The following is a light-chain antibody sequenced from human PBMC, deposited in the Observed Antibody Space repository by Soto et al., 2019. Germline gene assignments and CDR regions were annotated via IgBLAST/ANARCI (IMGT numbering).Light chain of an antibody. Sequence: EIVLKQSPGPLYLSPGERATLSCRASQSVSSSYLAWYQQKPGQAPRLLIYGASSRATGIPDRFIGSWSGKDFTLTISRLEPEDFAVYYCQQYGSSYTFVQGTKLEIK. J-gene: IGKJ2*01. CDR2: GAS. CDR1: QSVSSSY. V-gene: IGKV3-20*01. CDR3: QQYGSSYT.